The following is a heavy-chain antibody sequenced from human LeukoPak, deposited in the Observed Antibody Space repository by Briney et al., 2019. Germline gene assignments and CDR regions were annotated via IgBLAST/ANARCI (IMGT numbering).Heavy chain of an antibody. D-gene: IGHD3-22*01. Sequence: GGTLRLSCAASGFSFSNYWMSWVRQAPGKGLEWVANIKQDGSEKYYVDSVKGRFTISRDNAKNSLYLQMNSLRAEDTALYYCARAGHYDTTWYQWGQGTPVTVSS. CDR2: IKQDGSEK. CDR3: ARAGHYDTTWYQ. V-gene: IGHV3-7*01. CDR1: GFSFSNYW. J-gene: IGHJ4*02.